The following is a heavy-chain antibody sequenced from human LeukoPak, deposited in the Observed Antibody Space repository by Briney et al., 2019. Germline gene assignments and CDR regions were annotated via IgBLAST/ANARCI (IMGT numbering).Heavy chain of an antibody. CDR1: GGSISSSTYY. CDR3: ARDAGYSYGYPYYHYYMDV. D-gene: IGHD5-18*01. Sequence: SETLSLTCTVSGGSISSSTYYWAWIRQPPGKGLEWIGSIDYSGSAYHNPSLKSRVTISVDTSKNQFSLDVSSVTAADTAVYYCARDAGYSYGYPYYHYYMDVWGKGTTVTVSS. V-gene: IGHV4-39*07. J-gene: IGHJ6*03. CDR2: IDYSGSA.